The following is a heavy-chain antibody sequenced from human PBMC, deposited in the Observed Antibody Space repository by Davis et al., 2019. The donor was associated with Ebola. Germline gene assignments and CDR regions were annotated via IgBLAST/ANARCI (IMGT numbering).Heavy chain of an antibody. J-gene: IGHJ4*02. CDR1: GGSISSGGYY. Sequence: PSETLSLTCAVYGGSISSGGYYWSWIRQHPGKGLEWIGYIYYSGSTYYNPSLKSRVTISVDTSKNQFSLKLSSVTAADTAVYYCARTVVPAAMVYYFDYWGQGTLVTVSS. CDR3: ARTVVPAAMVYYFDY. D-gene: IGHD2-2*01. CDR2: IYYSGST. V-gene: IGHV4-31*11.